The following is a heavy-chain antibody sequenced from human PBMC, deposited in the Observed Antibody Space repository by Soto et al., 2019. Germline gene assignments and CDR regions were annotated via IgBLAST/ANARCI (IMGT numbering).Heavy chain of an antibody. Sequence: QITLKESGPPLVKPTQTLTLTCTFSGFSLSTSGVGVGWIRQPPGKALEWLALIYWDDDKRYSPSLKSRLTITKDTSKNQVVLTMTNMDPVDTATYYCAHTQTTVTTLATTTHFDYWGQGTLVTVSS. CDR3: AHTQTTVTTLATTTHFDY. V-gene: IGHV2-5*02. J-gene: IGHJ4*02. CDR1: GFSLSTSGVG. D-gene: IGHD4-17*01. CDR2: IYWDDDK.